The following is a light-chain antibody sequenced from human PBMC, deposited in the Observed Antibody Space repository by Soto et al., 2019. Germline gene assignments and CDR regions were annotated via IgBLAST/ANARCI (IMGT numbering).Light chain of an antibody. J-gene: IGLJ1*01. CDR1: SSDVGGYNY. Sequence: QSALTRPPSASGSPGQSVTISCTGTSSDVGGYNYVSWYQQRPGKVPKVIIYEVTKRPSGVPDRFSGSKSGNTASLTVSGLQAEDEADYFCSSYANNNNMLVFGTGTKLTVL. CDR2: EVT. V-gene: IGLV2-8*01. CDR3: SSYANNNNMLV.